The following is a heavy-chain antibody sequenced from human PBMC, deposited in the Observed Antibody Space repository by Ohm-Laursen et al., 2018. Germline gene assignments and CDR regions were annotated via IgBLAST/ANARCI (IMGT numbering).Heavy chain of an antibody. Sequence: SDTLSLTCSVSGGSISAYYWTWIRQPPGKGLEWIGEINHGGSANYNPSLKSRVTISVDTSKNQFSLKLTSVTAADTAVYYCAKVAVAAHFDYWGQGTLVTVSS. CDR3: AKVAVAAHFDY. J-gene: IGHJ4*02. V-gene: IGHV4-34*01. D-gene: IGHD2-15*01. CDR2: INHGGSA. CDR1: GGSISAYY.